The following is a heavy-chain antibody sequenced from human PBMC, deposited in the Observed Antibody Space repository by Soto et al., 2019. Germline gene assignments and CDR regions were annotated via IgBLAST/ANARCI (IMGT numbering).Heavy chain of an antibody. CDR2: IYYSGST. V-gene: IGHV4-59*08. D-gene: IGHD6-19*01. J-gene: IGHJ6*02. CDR3: ARHVYSSGWYNMDV. CDR1: GGSISSYD. Sequence: SETLSLTCTVSGGSISSYDWSWIRWPPGKGLEWTGYIYYSGSTNYNPSLKSRVTISVDTSKNQCSLKRRSVTAADTAVYYCARHVYSSGWYNMDVWGQGTTVTVSS.